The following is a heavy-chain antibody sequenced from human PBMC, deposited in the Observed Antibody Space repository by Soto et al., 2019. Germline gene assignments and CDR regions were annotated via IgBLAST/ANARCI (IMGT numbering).Heavy chain of an antibody. CDR3: AAPYSTGHRLLGY. J-gene: IGHJ4*02. CDR1: GFTFSDYS. Sequence: RGGSLRLSCVASGFTFSDYSVSWVRQAPGKGLEWLSSISSSSTFTHYADSVKGRFTISRDNAKNSLYLQMNSLRAEDTAVYYCAAPYSTGHRLLGYWGQGTLVTVSS. V-gene: IGHV3-21*01. D-gene: IGHD6-19*01. CDR2: ISSSSTFT.